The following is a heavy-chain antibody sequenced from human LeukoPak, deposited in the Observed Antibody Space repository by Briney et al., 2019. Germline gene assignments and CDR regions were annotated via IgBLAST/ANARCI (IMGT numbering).Heavy chain of an antibody. J-gene: IGHJ4*02. CDR2: IRSKANSYAT. CDR1: GFTFSGST. D-gene: IGHD3-22*01. CDR3: TRHETKGEYYYDSSGYKNY. Sequence: SGGSLRLSCAASGFTFSGSTMHWVRQASGKGLEWVGRIRSKANSYATAYAASVKGRFTISRDDSKNTAYLQMNSLKTEDTAVYYCTRHETKGEYYYDSSGYKNYWGQGTLVTVSS. V-gene: IGHV3-73*01.